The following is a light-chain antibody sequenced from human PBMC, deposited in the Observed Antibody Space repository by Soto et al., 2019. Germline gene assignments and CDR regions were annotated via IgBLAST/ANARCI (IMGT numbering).Light chain of an antibody. Sequence: EIVLTQSPGTLSLSPGERATLSCRASQSVSSSYLAWYQQKPGQPPRLLISDASSRATGIPDRFSGSGSGTDFTLTSSSLEPEDFAVYYCQQYGRSPPSWTFGQGTKVEIK. CDR2: DAS. V-gene: IGKV3-20*01. CDR1: QSVSSSY. J-gene: IGKJ1*01. CDR3: QQYGRSPPSWT.